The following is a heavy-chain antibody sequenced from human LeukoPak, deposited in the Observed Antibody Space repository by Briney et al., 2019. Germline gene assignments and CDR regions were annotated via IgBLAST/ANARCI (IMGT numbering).Heavy chain of an antibody. J-gene: IGHJ4*02. D-gene: IGHD1-7*01. CDR1: GFTFSSYS. Sequence: GGSLRLSCAASGFTFSSYSMNWVRQAPGKGLEWVSSISSSSSYIYYADSVKGRFTISRDNAKNSLYPQMNSLRAEDTAVYYCARLGWNYVASDYWGQGTLVTVSS. CDR3: ARLGWNYVASDY. CDR2: ISSSSSYI. V-gene: IGHV3-21*01.